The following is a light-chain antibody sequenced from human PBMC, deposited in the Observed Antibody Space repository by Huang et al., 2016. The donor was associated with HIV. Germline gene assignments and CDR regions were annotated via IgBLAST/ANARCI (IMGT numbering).Light chain of an antibody. CDR3: QQYERPPDT. CDR1: QSVGIY. Sequence: ELVLTQSPGTLSLSPGERATLSCRASQSVGIYLAWYQQKPGQAPRLLIYGASTRVTGIPDRFSGGGSGTDFTLSISRLEPEDFAVYYCQQYERPPDTFGPGTKVNIK. V-gene: IGKV3-20*01. J-gene: IGKJ3*01. CDR2: GAS.